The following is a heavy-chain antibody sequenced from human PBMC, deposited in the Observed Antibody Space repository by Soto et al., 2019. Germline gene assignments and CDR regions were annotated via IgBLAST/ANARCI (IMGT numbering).Heavy chain of an antibody. V-gene: IGHV5-10-1*01. CDR1: GYSFTSYW. CDR2: IDPSDSYT. CDR3: ARRCSSTSCYSRYYGMDV. J-gene: IGHJ6*02. D-gene: IGHD2-2*02. Sequence: GEPLKISCKGSGYSFTSYWISWVRQMPGKGLEWMGRIDPSDSYTNYSPSFQGHVTISADKSISTAYLQWSSLKASDTAMYYCARRCSSTSCYSRYYGMDVWGQGTTVTVSS.